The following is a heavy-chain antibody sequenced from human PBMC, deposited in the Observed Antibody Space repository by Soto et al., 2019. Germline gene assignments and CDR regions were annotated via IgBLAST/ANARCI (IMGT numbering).Heavy chain of an antibody. CDR2: ISYDGSDT. CDR1: GFTFSSYG. V-gene: IGHV3-30*18. CDR3: AKNRGSYYYYFGMDV. J-gene: IGHJ6*02. Sequence: GGSLRLSCAASGFTFSSYGMHWVRQAPGKGLEWVAVISYDGSDTYYADSVKGRFTISRDNSKNTVYLQMNSLRTEDTAVFYCAKNRGSYYYYFGMDVWGPGTTVTVSS. D-gene: IGHD1-26*01.